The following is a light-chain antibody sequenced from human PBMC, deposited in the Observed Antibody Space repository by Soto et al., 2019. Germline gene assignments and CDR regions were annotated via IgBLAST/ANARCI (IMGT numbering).Light chain of an antibody. V-gene: IGKV3-11*01. J-gene: IGKJ4*01. CDR2: DAS. Sequence: EIVLIQSPATLSLSPGERATLSCRASQSVSNYVAWYQQRPGQAPRLLLYDASYRATGIPARFSGGGSGTDFTLTISSLAPDDFAVYYCQQRSAWPTFGGGTKVEIK. CDR1: QSVSNY. CDR3: QQRSAWPT.